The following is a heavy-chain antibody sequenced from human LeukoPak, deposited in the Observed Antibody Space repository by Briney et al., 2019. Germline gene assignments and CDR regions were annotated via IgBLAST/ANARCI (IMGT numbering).Heavy chain of an antibody. D-gene: IGHD3-10*01. Sequence: PGGSLRLSCAVSGFTFRTYWMHWVRQVPGEGLVWVSRINEDGSITNYADSVKGRFSISRDNAKNTLYLQMNSLRAEDTAVYYCAKGEGSGIHYYSMDVWGQGTTVTVSS. CDR1: GFTFRTYW. CDR3: AKGEGSGIHYYSMDV. CDR2: INEDGSIT. J-gene: IGHJ6*02. V-gene: IGHV3-74*01.